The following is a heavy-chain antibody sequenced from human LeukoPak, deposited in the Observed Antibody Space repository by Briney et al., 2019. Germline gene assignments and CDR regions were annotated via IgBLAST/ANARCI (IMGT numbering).Heavy chain of an antibody. J-gene: IGHJ4*02. Sequence: GGSLRLSCAASGFTFSSYRMNWVSHAPGKGLDWVSSISSSSSYIYYADSRKGRFTISRDNANNSLYLQMNSLSAEDTAVYYCARQGEDYWGQGTLVTVSS. CDR1: GFTFSSYR. CDR2: ISSSSSYI. CDR3: ARQGEDY. V-gene: IGHV3-21*01.